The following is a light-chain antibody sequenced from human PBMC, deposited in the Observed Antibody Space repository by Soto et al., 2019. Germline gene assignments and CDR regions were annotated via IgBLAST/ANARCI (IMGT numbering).Light chain of an antibody. CDR2: DAS. V-gene: IGKV3-11*01. CDR1: QSVSKY. Sequence: EIVLTQSPATLSLSPGERATLSCRASQSVSKYLAWYQQKPGQAPRLLIHDASNRATGIPARFSGSGSVTDVTLTISSLEPDDFGVYYCQQRSNWPQITVGGGTKVEIK. J-gene: IGKJ4*01. CDR3: QQRSNWPQIT.